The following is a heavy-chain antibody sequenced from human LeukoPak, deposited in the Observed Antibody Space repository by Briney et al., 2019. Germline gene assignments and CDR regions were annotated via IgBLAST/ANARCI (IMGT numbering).Heavy chain of an antibody. Sequence: GGSLRLSCAASGFTFSSYSMNWVRQAPGRGLEWVSSISSSSSYIYYADSVKGRFTISRDNAKNSLYLQMNSLRAEDTAVYYCARVGGDSSGYYPSSFDYWGQGTLVTVSS. CDR1: GFTFSSYS. CDR3: ARVGGDSSGYYPSSFDY. J-gene: IGHJ4*02. V-gene: IGHV3-21*01. CDR2: ISSSSSYI. D-gene: IGHD3-22*01.